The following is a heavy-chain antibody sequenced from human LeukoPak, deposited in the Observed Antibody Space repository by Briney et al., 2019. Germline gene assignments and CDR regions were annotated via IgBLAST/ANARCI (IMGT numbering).Heavy chain of an antibody. CDR2: ISGSGGST. Sequence: GGSLRLSCAASGFTFSSYAMSWVRQAPGKGLEWVSAISGSGGSTYYADSVKGRFTISRDNSKNTLYLQMNSLRAEDTAVYYCAKVRHSSSSGPQNPWGQGTLVTVSS. D-gene: IGHD6-6*01. CDR1: GFTFSSYA. V-gene: IGHV3-23*01. J-gene: IGHJ5*02. CDR3: AKVRHSSSSGPQNP.